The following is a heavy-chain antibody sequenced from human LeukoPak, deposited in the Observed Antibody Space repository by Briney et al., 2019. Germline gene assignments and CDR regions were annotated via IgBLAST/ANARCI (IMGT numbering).Heavy chain of an antibody. CDR3: ATDKGPYSGSWYPNWFDP. Sequence: TSETLSLTCAVYGGSFSGYYWSWIRQPPGKGLGWMGEINHSGSTNYNPSLKSRVTISVDTSKNQFSLKLSSVTAADTAKYYCATDKGPYSGSWYPNWFDPWGQGTLVTVSS. V-gene: IGHV4-34*01. D-gene: IGHD6-13*01. J-gene: IGHJ5*02. CDR1: GGSFSGYY. CDR2: INHSGST.